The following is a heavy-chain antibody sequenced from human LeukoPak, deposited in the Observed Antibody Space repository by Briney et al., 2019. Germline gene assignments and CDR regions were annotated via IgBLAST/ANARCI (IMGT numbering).Heavy chain of an antibody. D-gene: IGHD6-19*01. J-gene: IGHJ6*04. CDR3: AKDIPGIAVAGTIYYYYGMDV. V-gene: IGHV3-23*01. CDR2: ISGSGGST. CDR1: GFTFSSYA. Sequence: GGSLRLSCAASGFTFSSYATSWVRQAPGKGLEWVSAISGSGGSTYYADSVKGRFTISRDNSKNTLYLQMNSLRAEDTAVYYCAKDIPGIAVAGTIYYYYGMDVWGKGTTVTVSS.